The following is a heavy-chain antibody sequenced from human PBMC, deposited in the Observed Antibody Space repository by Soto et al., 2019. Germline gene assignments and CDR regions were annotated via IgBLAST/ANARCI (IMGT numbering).Heavy chain of an antibody. D-gene: IGHD3-16*02. CDR3: TTEIYYDYIWGSYRFPQGGVDY. V-gene: IGHV3-15*01. CDR2: IKSKTDGGTT. J-gene: IGHJ4*02. Sequence: PGGSLRLSCGASGFTFSNAWMSWVRQAPGKGLEWVGRIKSKTDGGTTDYAAPVKGRFTISRDDSKNTLYLQMNSLKTEDTAVYYCTTEIYYDYIWGSYRFPQGGVDYWGQGTLVTVSS. CDR1: GFTFSNAW.